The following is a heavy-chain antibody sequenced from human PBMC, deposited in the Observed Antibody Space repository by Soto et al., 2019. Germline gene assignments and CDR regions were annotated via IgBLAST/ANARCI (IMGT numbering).Heavy chain of an antibody. CDR2: ISHDGSDK. J-gene: IGHJ6*02. CDR3: VKDRVPGAYGNYYGMDV. V-gene: IGHV3-30*18. D-gene: IGHD5-12*01. CDR1: GFTFNNSG. Sequence: PGGSLRLSCRVSGFTFNNSGMHWVRQAPGKGLEWMAVISHDGSDKYYADSVKGRVIISRDNSKSTLNLEMNSLRAEDTAIYYCVKDRVPGAYGNYYGMDVWGQGTTVTVSS.